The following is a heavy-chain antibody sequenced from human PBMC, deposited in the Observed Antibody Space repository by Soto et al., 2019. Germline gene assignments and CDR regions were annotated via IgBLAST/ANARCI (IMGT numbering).Heavy chain of an antibody. Sequence: QVQLVHSGAEVKRPGSSVMVSCKASGGTFNSYTISWVRQAPGQGPEWMGRIIPVLGVANYAQTFQGRVTNTADKSTSTVYMDLSSLRSEDTAVYYCARGGVAAAGTLGNWGQGTLVTASS. J-gene: IGHJ4*02. V-gene: IGHV1-69*02. D-gene: IGHD6-13*01. CDR2: IIPVLGVA. CDR1: GGTFNSYT. CDR3: ARGGVAAAGTLGN.